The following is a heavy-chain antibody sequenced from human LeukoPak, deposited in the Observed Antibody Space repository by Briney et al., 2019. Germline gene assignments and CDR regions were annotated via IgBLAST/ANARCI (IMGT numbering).Heavy chain of an antibody. D-gene: IGHD3-9*01. CDR1: GFTFSSYA. CDR2: ISGSGGST. J-gene: IGHJ4*02. Sequence: GGSLRLSCAASGFTFSSYAMSWVRQAPGKGLEWVSAISGSGGSTYYADSVKGRFTISRDNSKNTLYLQMNSLRAEDTAVYYWARGRKLRYFDWLLEYFDYWGQGTLVTVSS. V-gene: IGHV3-23*01. CDR3: ARGRKLRYFDWLLEYFDY.